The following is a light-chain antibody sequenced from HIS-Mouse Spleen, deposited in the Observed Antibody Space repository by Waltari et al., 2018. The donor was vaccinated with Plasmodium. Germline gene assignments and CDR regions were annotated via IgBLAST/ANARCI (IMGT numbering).Light chain of an antibody. CDR1: SSNIGSNT. CDR2: SNN. V-gene: IGLV1-44*01. Sequence: QSVLTQPPSASGTPGQRVTISCSGSSSNIGSNTVNWYQQLPGTAPKLLIYSNNQRPSGVPDRLPGSKSGTSASLAISGLQSEDEADYYCAAWDDSLNGPVFGGGTKLTVL. CDR3: AAWDDSLNGPV. J-gene: IGLJ2*01.